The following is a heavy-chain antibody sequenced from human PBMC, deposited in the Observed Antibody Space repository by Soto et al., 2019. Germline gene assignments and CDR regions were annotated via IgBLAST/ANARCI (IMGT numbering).Heavy chain of an antibody. J-gene: IGHJ6*02. CDR3: ARFSGGSYNTYYFYYGMDV. CDR1: GYTFTSYG. CDR2: ISAYNGNT. Sequence: ASVKVSCKASGYTFTSYGISWVRQAPGQGLDWMGWISAYNGNTKYAQDLQGRVTTTTDTSTSTAYMELRSLRSDDTAMYYCARFSGGSYNTYYFYYGMDVWGQGTTVTVS. V-gene: IGHV1-18*04. D-gene: IGHD2-15*01.